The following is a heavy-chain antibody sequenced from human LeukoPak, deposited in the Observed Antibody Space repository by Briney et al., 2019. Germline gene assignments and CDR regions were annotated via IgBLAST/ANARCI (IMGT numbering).Heavy chain of an antibody. V-gene: IGHV4-39*01. CDR2: MFHSGST. CDR3: ARAYGSGSYFHWFDP. CDR1: GGSISTSSYY. D-gene: IGHD3-10*01. Sequence: SETLSPTCTVSGGSISTSSYYWGWIRQPLGKGLEWIGSMFHSGSTYDNPSLRSRVTISVDTSKNQFSLKLSSVTAADTAVYYCARAYGSGSYFHWFDPWGQGTLVTVSS. J-gene: IGHJ5*02.